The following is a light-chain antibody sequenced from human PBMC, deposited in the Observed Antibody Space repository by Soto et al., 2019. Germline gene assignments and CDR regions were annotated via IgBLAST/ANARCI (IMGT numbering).Light chain of an antibody. J-gene: IGKJ1*01. Sequence: EIVLTQSPGTLSLSPGERATLSCRASQSVSSNYLAWYQQNPGQAPRLLIYGASSRATGIPDRFSGSGSGTDFTLTISGLEPEDFAVYYCQQYGGSPWTFGQGTKVEIK. V-gene: IGKV3-20*01. CDR3: QQYGGSPWT. CDR2: GAS. CDR1: QSVSSNY.